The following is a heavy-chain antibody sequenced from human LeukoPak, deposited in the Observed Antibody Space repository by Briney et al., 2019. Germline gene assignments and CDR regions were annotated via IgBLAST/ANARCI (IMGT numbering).Heavy chain of an antibody. CDR3: AKSNGYGLVDI. CDR1: GGSLSSYY. D-gene: IGHD3-10*01. V-gene: IGHV4-59*12. J-gene: IGHJ3*02. Sequence: SETLSLTCTVSGGSLSSYYWSWIRQPAGKGLEWIGNIFYSGSTYYSPSLKSRVTISLDTSRNQFSLKLNSVTAADTAVYYCAKSNGYGLVDIWGQGTMVIVS. CDR2: IFYSGST.